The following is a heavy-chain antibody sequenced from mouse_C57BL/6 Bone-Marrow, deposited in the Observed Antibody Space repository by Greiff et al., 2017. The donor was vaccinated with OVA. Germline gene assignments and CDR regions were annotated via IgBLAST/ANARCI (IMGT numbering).Heavy chain of an antibody. D-gene: IGHD4-1*01. CDR1: GYTFTDHT. Sequence: VQLQQSDAELVKPGASVKISCKVSGYTFTDHTIHWMKQRPEQGLEWIGYIYPRDGSTKYNEKFKGKATLHTDKSSSTAYMQLNSLTSDDASVYFCARLTGVYYYAMDYWGQGTSVTVSS. CDR3: ARLTGVYYYAMDY. V-gene: IGHV1-78*01. J-gene: IGHJ4*01. CDR2: IYPRDGST.